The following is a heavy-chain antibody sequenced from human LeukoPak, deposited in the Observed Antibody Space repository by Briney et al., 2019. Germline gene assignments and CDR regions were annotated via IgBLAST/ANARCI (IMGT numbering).Heavy chain of an antibody. Sequence: PGGSLRLSCAASGFTFSDYYMSWIRQVPGKGLEWVSHISSSGNIIYYADSVKGRFTISRDNAKNSLYLQMNSLRAEDTAMYYCARNKLIGSGYWASRVDTDYWGQGALVTVSS. D-gene: IGHD5-18*01. V-gene: IGHV3-11*04. CDR2: ISSSGNII. CDR1: GFTFSDYY. CDR3: ARNKLIGSGYWASRVDTDY. J-gene: IGHJ4*02.